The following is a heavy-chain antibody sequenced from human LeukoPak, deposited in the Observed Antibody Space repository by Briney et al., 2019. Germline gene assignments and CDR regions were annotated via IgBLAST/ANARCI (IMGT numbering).Heavy chain of an antibody. CDR3: ASSYYYGSSGRPVGWFDP. J-gene: IGHJ5*02. CDR2: IIPILGIA. V-gene: IGHV1-69*04. D-gene: IGHD3-22*01. Sequence: GASVNVSCKASGGTFSSYAISWVRQAPGQGLEWMGRIIPILGIANYAQKFQGRVTITADKSTSTAYMELSSLRSEDTAVYYCASSYYYGSSGRPVGWFDPWGQGTLVTVSS. CDR1: GGTFSSYA.